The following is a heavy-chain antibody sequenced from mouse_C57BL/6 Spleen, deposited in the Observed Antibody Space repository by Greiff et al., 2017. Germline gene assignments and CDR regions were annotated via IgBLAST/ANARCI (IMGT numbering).Heavy chain of an antibody. CDR1: GYTFTSYW. Sequence: QVQLQQPGAELVKPGASVKVSCKASGYTFTSYWMHWVKQRPGQSLEWIGRIHPSDSDTNYNQKFKGKATLTVDKSSSTAYMQLSSLNSADSAAYYCAIVAYYSNDDWFAYWGQGTLVTVSA. J-gene: IGHJ3*01. V-gene: IGHV1-74*01. D-gene: IGHD2-5*01. CDR3: AIVAYYSNDDWFAY. CDR2: IHPSDSDT.